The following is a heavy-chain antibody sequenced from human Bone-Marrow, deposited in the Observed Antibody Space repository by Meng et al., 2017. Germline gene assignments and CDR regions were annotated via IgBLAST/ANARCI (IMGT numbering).Heavy chain of an antibody. CDR3: ARGLHYYDFWSGYYPFDY. J-gene: IGHJ4*02. V-gene: IGHV7-4-1*02. CDR1: GYTFTSYA. Sequence: ASVKVSCKASGYTFTSYAMNWVRQAPGQGLEWMGWINTNTGNSTYAQGFTGRFVFSLDTSVSTAYLQISSLKAEDTAVYYCARGLHYYDFWSGYYPFDYWGQGTLVTVSS. CDR2: INTNTGNS. D-gene: IGHD3-3*01.